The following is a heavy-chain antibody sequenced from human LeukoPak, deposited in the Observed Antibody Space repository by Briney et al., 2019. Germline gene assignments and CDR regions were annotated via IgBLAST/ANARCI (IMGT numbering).Heavy chain of an antibody. D-gene: IGHD4-17*01. Sequence: SETLSLTCTVSGGSIRSNNYYWGWIRQPPGKGLEWIGSIYYSGSTYYNPSLKSRVTISVDASKNQFSLKLSSVTAADAAVYYCARGEDDYGDYPWGQGTLVTVSS. CDR2: IYYSGST. J-gene: IGHJ5*02. V-gene: IGHV4-39*01. CDR1: GGSIRSNNYY. CDR3: ARGEDDYGDYP.